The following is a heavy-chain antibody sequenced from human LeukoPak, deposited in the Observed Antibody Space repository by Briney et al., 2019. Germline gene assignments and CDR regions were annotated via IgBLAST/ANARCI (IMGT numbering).Heavy chain of an antibody. CDR1: GFTFSNAW. V-gene: IGHV3-15*01. CDR3: TTDLWFGETYFDY. Sequence: GGSLRLSCAASGFTFSNAWMSWVRQAPGKGLEWVGRIKSKTDGGTTDYAAPVKGRFTISRDDSKNTLYLQMNSLKTEDTAVYYCTTDLWFGETYFDYWGQGTLVTVSS. D-gene: IGHD3-10*01. J-gene: IGHJ4*02. CDR2: IKSKTDGGTT.